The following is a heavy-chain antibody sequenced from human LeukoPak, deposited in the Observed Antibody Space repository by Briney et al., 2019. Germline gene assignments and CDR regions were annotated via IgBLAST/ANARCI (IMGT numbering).Heavy chain of an antibody. CDR2: INHSGST. Sequence: SETLSLTRAVYGGSFSGYYWSWIRPPPGKGLEWIGEINHSGSTNYNPSLKSRVTISVDTSKNQFSLKLSSVTAADTAVYYCARGMRYYDSSGYNYWGQGTLVTVSS. V-gene: IGHV4-34*01. CDR1: GGSFSGYY. D-gene: IGHD3-22*01. J-gene: IGHJ4*02. CDR3: ARGMRYYDSSGYNY.